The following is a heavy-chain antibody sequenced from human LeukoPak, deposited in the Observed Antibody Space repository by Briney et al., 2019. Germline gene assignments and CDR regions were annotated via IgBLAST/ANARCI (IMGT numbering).Heavy chain of an antibody. CDR2: ISYDGSNK. Sequence: GGSLRLSCAASGFTFSSYGVHWVRQAPGKGLEWVAVISYDGSNKYYADSVKGRFTISRDNSKNTLYLQMNSLRAEDTAVYYCAKAISSSWYRGIDYWGQGTLVTVSS. J-gene: IGHJ4*02. D-gene: IGHD6-13*01. V-gene: IGHV3-30*18. CDR1: GFTFSSYG. CDR3: AKAISSSWYRGIDY.